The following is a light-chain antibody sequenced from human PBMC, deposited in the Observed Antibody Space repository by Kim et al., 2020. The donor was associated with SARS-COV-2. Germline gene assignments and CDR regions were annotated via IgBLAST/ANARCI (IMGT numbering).Light chain of an antibody. CDR2: KAS. CDR3: QQYNSYPLL. V-gene: IGKV1-5*03. CDR1: QSISSW. J-gene: IGKJ1*01. Sequence: DIQMTQSPSTLSASVGDRVTITCRASQSISSWLAWYQQKPGKAPKLLIYKASSLESGVPSRFSGSGSGTEFTLTISSLQPDDFATYYCQQYNSYPLLFGQGTKVDI.